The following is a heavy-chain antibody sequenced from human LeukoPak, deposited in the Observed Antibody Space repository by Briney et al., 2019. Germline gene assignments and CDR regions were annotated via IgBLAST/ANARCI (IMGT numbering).Heavy chain of an antibody. D-gene: IGHD3-22*01. CDR3: ARPRGALRDYYDSSGYYPLAY. CDR2: INPNSGGT. Sequence: GASVKVSCKASGYTFTGYYMHWVRQAPGQGLEWMGWINPNSGGTNYAQKFQGRVTMTRDTSISTAYMELSGLRSDDTAVYYCARPRGALRDYYDSSGYYPLAYWGQGTLVTVSS. J-gene: IGHJ4*02. CDR1: GYTFTGYY. V-gene: IGHV1-2*02.